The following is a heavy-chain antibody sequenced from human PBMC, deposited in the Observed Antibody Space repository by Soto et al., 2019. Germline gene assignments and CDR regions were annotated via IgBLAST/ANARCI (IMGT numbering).Heavy chain of an antibody. CDR2: ISYDGSNK. Sequence: QVQLVESGGGVVQPGRSLRLSCAASGFTFSSYGMHWVRQAPGKGLEWVAVISYDGSNKYYADSVKGRFTISRDNSKNTLYLQMHSLRAEDTAVYYCAKVAHYWGQGTLVTVSS. CDR3: AKVAHY. V-gene: IGHV3-30*18. CDR1: GFTFSSYG. J-gene: IGHJ4*02.